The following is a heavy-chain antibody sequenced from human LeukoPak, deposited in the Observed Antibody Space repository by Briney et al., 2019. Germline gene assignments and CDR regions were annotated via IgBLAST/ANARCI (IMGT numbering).Heavy chain of an antibody. V-gene: IGHV4-34*01. CDR1: GGSFSGYY. D-gene: IGHD6-13*01. Sequence: PSETLSLTCAVYGGSFSGYYWSWIRQPPGKGLEWIGEINHSGSTNYNPSLKSRVTISVDTSKNQFSLKLSSVTAADTAVYYCARSESREDSSLFDYYYYGMDVWGQGTTVTVSS. CDR3: ARSESREDSSLFDYYYYGMDV. J-gene: IGHJ6*02. CDR2: INHSGST.